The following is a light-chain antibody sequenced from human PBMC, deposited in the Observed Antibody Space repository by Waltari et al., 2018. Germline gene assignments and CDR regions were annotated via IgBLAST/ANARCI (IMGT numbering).Light chain of an antibody. J-gene: IGKJ1*01. CDR1: QSISFW. V-gene: IGKV1-5*03. CDR3: QQYNSYRT. Sequence: DIQMTQSPSTLPASVGDRVTITCRASQSISFWLSWYQQKPGKAPKLLIYNASSLESWVPSRFSGGGSGTEFTLTISSLQPDDFATYYCQQYNSYRTFGQGTKVEIK. CDR2: NAS.